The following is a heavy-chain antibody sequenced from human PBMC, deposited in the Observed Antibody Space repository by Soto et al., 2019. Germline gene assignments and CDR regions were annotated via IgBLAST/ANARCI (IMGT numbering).Heavy chain of an antibody. CDR1: GGAFSGYY. Sequence: QVQLQQWDAGLLKPSETLSLTCVVYGGAFSGYYWSWIRQPPGKGLEWIGEINHSGSTNYNPSLKSRVTISEDTSKNQFSLKLSSVTAADTAVYYCARGPYCSSTSCYDNWFDPWGQGTLVTVSS. J-gene: IGHJ5*02. CDR2: INHSGST. D-gene: IGHD2-2*01. V-gene: IGHV4-34*01. CDR3: ARGPYCSSTSCYDNWFDP.